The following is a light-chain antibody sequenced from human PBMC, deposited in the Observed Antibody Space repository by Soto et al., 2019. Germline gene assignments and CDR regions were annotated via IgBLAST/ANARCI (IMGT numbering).Light chain of an antibody. CDR2: DVS. V-gene: IGLV2-14*01. J-gene: IGLJ2*01. CDR3: SSYTSSSTPV. CDR1: SSDVGGYNY. Sequence: QAVLTQPASVSGSPGQSITISCTGTSSDVGGYNYVSWYQQHPGKAPKLMIYDVSNRPSGVSNRFSGSKSGNTGSLTISGLQAEDEAYYYCSSYTSSSTPVFGGGTQLTVL.